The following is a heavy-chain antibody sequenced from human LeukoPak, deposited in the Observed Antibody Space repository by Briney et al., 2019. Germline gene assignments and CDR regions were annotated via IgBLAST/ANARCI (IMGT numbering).Heavy chain of an antibody. CDR3: AKGAYSSGYYGEYFQH. J-gene: IGHJ1*01. CDR1: GFTFSSYA. CDR2: ISGSGDTT. V-gene: IGHV3-23*01. D-gene: IGHD3-22*01. Sequence: PGGSLRLSCAASGFTFSSYAMNWVRQAPGKGVEWVSAISGSGDTTYYADSVKGRFTISRDNSKNTLSLQMNSLRAEDTAVYYCAKGAYSSGYYGEYFQHWGQGTLVTVSS.